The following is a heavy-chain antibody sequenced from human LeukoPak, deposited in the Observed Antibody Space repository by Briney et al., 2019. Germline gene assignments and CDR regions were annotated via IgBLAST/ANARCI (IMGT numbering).Heavy chain of an antibody. CDR3: AKEGTYYYDFDY. CDR2: IRYDGSNK. Sequence: GGSLRLSCAASGFTFSSYGMHWVRQAPGKGLEWVAFIRYDGSNKYYADSVKGRFTISRDNSKNTLYLQMNSLRAEDTAVYYCAKEGTYYYDFDYWGQGTLVTVSS. V-gene: IGHV3-30*02. J-gene: IGHJ4*02. D-gene: IGHD3-22*01. CDR1: GFTFSSYG.